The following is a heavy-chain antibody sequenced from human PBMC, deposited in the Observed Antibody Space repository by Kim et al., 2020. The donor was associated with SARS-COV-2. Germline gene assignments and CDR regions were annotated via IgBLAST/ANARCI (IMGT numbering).Heavy chain of an antibody. CDR1: GFTFSSYS. V-gene: IGHV3-48*02. CDR2: ISSSSSTI. J-gene: IGHJ4*02. Sequence: GGSLRLSCAASGFTFSSYSMNWVRQAPGKGLEWVSYISSSSSTIYYADSVKGRFTISRDNAKNSLYLQMNSLRDEDTAVYYCARHSTNFAYGDYVGGCLDYWGQGTLVTVSS. CDR3: ARHSTNFAYGDYVGGCLDY. D-gene: IGHD4-17*01.